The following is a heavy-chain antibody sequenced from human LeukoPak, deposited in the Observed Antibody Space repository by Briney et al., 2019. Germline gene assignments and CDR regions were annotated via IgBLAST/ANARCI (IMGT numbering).Heavy chain of an antibody. CDR3: AKHYGAIPYFDY. Sequence: GGSLRLSCAASGFTFSTCAMSWVRQAPGKGLEWVSGISGTTSGTYYADSVKGRFTISRDNSKNTLYLQMNSLRAEDTAVYYCAKHYGAIPYFDYWGQGTLVTVSS. CDR2: ISGTTSGT. D-gene: IGHD4/OR15-4a*01. V-gene: IGHV3-23*01. CDR1: GFTFSTCA. J-gene: IGHJ4*02.